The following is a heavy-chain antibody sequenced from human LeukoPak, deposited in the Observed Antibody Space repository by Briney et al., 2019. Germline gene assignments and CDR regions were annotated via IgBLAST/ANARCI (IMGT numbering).Heavy chain of an antibody. D-gene: IGHD6-13*01. CDR1: GFTFSSYE. V-gene: IGHV3-48*03. CDR3: ATTLYSSSWLSAYYYYYYMDV. J-gene: IGHJ6*03. Sequence: GGSLRLSCAASGFTFSSYEVNWVRQAPGKGLEWVSYISSSGSTIYYADSVKGRFTISRDNAKNSLYLQMNSLRAEDTAVYYCATTLYSSSWLSAYYYYYYMDVWGKGTTVTVSS. CDR2: ISSSGSTI.